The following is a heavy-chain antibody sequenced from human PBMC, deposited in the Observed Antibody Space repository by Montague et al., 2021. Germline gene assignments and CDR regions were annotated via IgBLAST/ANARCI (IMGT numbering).Heavy chain of an antibody. CDR1: GFSLTTSGVG. D-gene: IGHD2/OR15-2a*01. Sequence: PALVKPTQTLTLTCTFSGFSLTTSGVGVGWIRQPPGKALEWLGVIYWDADKRYSPSLQNRLTITQDASRNQVILTLNDLDPMDTGTYFCAHTHHVMPVYLSMDVWGKGTTVTVSS. J-gene: IGHJ6*03. CDR2: IYWDADK. V-gene: IGHV2-5*02. CDR3: AHTHHVMPVYLSMDV.